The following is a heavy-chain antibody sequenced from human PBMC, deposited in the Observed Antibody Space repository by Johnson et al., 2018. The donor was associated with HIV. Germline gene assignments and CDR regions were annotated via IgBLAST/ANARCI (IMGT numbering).Heavy chain of an antibody. V-gene: IGHV3-30*02. J-gene: IGHJ3*02. D-gene: IGHD2-15*01. CDR2: IRYDGSNK. Sequence: VHLVESGGGVVQPGGSLRLSCAASGFIFSSYGMHWVRQAPGKGLEWVAFIRYDGSNKYYADSVKGRFTISRDNSKNTLYLQMNSLRAEDTAVYYCAKVQGFRRAFDIWGQGTMVTVSS. CDR3: AKVQGFRRAFDI. CDR1: GFIFSSYG.